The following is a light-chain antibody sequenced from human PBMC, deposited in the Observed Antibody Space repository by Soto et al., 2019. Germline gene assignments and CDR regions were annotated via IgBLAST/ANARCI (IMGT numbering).Light chain of an antibody. CDR1: QSISPW. CDR2: KAS. V-gene: IGKV1-5*03. J-gene: IGKJ2*01. Sequence: DIQMTQSPSTLSASVGDRVTITCRASQSISPWSAWYQQKPGKAPKILIYKASILESGVPSRFSGSDSGTEFTLTISSLQTDDFATYYCQQYKTYSLTFGQGTKLEIK. CDR3: QQYKTYSLT.